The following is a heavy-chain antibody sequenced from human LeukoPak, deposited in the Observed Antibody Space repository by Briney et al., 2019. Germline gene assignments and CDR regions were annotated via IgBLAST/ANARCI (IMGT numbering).Heavy chain of an antibody. D-gene: IGHD3-22*01. Sequence: SETLSLTCAVYGGSFSDYYWSWIRQPPGKGLEWIGEINHSGGANYNPSLKGRVTISVDTSKNQFSLKLSSVTAADTAVYYCARHNYDSSGYYSRPYYFDYWGQGTLVTVSS. J-gene: IGHJ4*02. V-gene: IGHV4-34*01. CDR1: GGSFSDYY. CDR3: ARHNYDSSGYYSRPYYFDY. CDR2: INHSGGA.